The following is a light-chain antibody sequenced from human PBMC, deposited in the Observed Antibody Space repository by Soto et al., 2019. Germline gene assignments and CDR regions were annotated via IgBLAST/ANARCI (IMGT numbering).Light chain of an antibody. CDR2: DTT. J-gene: IGLJ1*01. CDR1: TGAVTNGHY. V-gene: IGLV7-46*01. CDR3: LLSYNGPYV. Sequence: QAVVTQEPSLTVSTGGTVTLTCGSSTGAVTNGHYPYWFQQKPGQAPRTLIYDTTNRHSWTPARFSGSLLGGKAALTLSGAQPEDEAEYYCLLSYNGPYVFGTGTKVTVL.